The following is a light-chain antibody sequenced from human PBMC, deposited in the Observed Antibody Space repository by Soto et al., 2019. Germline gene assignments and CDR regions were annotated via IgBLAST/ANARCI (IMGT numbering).Light chain of an antibody. Sequence: QSVLTQPPSASGTPGQRVTISCSGSSSNIGSNTVNWYQQLPGTAPKLLIYSNNQRPSGVPDRFSGSKSGTSASLAISGIQAEDEADYYCCSYAGSYAFGTGTKVTVL. J-gene: IGLJ1*01. CDR2: SNN. V-gene: IGLV1-44*01. CDR3: CSYAGSYA. CDR1: SSNIGSNT.